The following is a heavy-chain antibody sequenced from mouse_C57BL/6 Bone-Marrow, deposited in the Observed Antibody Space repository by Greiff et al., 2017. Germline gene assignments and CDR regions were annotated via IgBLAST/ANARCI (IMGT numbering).Heavy chain of an antibody. V-gene: IGHV1-74*01. J-gene: IGHJ3*01. CDR2: IHPSDSDP. D-gene: IGHD2-3*01. Sequence: QVQLQQPGAELVKPGASVKVSCKASGYTFTSYWMHWVKQRPGQGLEWIGRIHPSDSDPNYNQKFKGKATLTVDKSSSTAYMQLSSLTSEDSAVYYCAMGWLLRKFAYWGQGTLVTVSA. CDR1: GYTFTSYW. CDR3: AMGWLLRKFAY.